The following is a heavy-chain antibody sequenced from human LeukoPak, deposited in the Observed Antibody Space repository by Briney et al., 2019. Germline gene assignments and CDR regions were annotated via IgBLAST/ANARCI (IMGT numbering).Heavy chain of an antibody. CDR3: ARGRVAAAGTGGWFDP. V-gene: IGHV4-59*12. Sequence: KPSETLSLTCTVSGASISNDYWSWIRQPPGKRLEFIGYIHNSGTAKYNPSLESRVTISVDTSKNQFSLKLSSVTAADTAVYYCARGRVAAAGTGGWFDPWGQGTLVTVSS. CDR1: GASISNDY. J-gene: IGHJ5*02. CDR2: IHNSGTA. D-gene: IGHD6-13*01.